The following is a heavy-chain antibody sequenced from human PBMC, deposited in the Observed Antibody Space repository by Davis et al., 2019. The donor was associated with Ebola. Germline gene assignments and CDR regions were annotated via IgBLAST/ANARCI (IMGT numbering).Heavy chain of an antibody. V-gene: IGHV4-61*01. D-gene: IGHD3-16*01. CDR2: MYYSGSP. CDR1: GGSVSSASHY. CDR3: ARIQGGDDAFDI. J-gene: IGHJ3*02. Sequence: MPSETLSLTCALSGGSVSSASHYWSWIRQPPGKGLEWIGYMYYSGSPNYNPSLNRRVTISVDPSKNQFSLKLTSVTAADTAVYYCARIQGGDDAFDIWGQGTMVSVSS.